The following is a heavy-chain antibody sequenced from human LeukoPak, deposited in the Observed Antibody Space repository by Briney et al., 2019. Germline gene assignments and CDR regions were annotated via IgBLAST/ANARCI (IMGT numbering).Heavy chain of an antibody. CDR1: GYSISSGYY. CDR2: IYHSGST. D-gene: IGHD1-26*01. V-gene: IGHV4-38-2*01. Sequence: PSETLSLTCAVSGYSISSGYYWGWIRQPPGKGLEWSGSIYHSGSTYYNPSLKSRVTISVDTSKNQFSLKLSSVTAADTAVYYCARQGGDYSDYWGQGTLVTVSS. J-gene: IGHJ4*02. CDR3: ARQGGDYSDY.